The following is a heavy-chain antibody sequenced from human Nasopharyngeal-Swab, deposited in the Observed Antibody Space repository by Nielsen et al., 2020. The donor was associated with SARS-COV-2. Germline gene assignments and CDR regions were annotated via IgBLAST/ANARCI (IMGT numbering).Heavy chain of an antibody. V-gene: IGHV4-28*01. CDR3: ATKDYSGPYWPDFDF. Sequence: WIRQPPGKGLEWIGEIYYSGSTTYNPSLKSRVTMSMDRSKNQFSLNLNSVTAADTAVHYCATKDYSGPYWPDFDFWGQGTLVTVSS. D-gene: IGHD2-8*02. CDR2: IYYSGST. J-gene: IGHJ4*02.